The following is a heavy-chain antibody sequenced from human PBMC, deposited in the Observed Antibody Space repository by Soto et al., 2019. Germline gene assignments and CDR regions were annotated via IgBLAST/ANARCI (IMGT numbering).Heavy chain of an antibody. Sequence: SETLSLTCAVYGGSFSGYYWSWIRQPPGKGLEWIGEINHSGSTNYNPSLKSRVTISVDTSKNQFSLKLSSVTAADTAVYYCARGDKYYAFWSGYYTWFDPWGQGTMVTVYS. CDR3: ARGDKYYAFWSGYYTWFDP. J-gene: IGHJ5*02. CDR1: GGSFSGYY. D-gene: IGHD3-3*01. V-gene: IGHV4-34*01. CDR2: INHSGST.